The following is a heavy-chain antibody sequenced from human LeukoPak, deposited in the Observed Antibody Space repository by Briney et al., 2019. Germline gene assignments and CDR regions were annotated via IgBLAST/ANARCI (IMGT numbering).Heavy chain of an antibody. CDR2: ISGSGGST. CDR1: GFTFSSYA. CDR3: AKGSTMIVVAYFDY. J-gene: IGHJ4*02. Sequence: PGGSLRLSCAASGFTFSSYAMSWVRQAPGKGLEWVSAISGSGGSTYYADSVKGRFTISRDNSKNTLYLQMNGLRAEDTAVYYCAKGSTMIVVAYFDYWGQGTLVTVSS. V-gene: IGHV3-23*01. D-gene: IGHD3-22*01.